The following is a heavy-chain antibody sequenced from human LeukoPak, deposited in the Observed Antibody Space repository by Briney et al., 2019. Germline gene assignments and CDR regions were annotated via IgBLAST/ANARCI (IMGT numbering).Heavy chain of an antibody. CDR3: ARKVVPAAEYGKNWFDP. CDR2: IYPGDSDT. CDR1: GYSFTSYW. Sequence: GESLKISCKGSGYSFTSYWIGWVRQMPGKGLEWMGIIYPGDSDTRYSPSFQGRVTISADKSISTAYLQWSSLKASDTAMYYCARKVVPAAEYGKNWFDPWGQGTLVTVSS. V-gene: IGHV5-51*03. J-gene: IGHJ5*02. D-gene: IGHD2-2*01.